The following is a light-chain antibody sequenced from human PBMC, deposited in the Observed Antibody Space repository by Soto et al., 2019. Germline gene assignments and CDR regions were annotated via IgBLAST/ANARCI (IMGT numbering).Light chain of an antibody. CDR2: GAS. CDR3: QQRSNWPLT. J-gene: IGKJ4*01. V-gene: IGKV3-11*01. CDR1: QSVSSY. Sequence: EIVLTQSPATLSLSPGERATLSCRASQSVSSYLAWYQQKPGQAPRLLIYGASNRATGIPARFSGSGSMTDFTLTISSLEPEDLAVYYCQQRSNWPLTFGGGTKVEIK.